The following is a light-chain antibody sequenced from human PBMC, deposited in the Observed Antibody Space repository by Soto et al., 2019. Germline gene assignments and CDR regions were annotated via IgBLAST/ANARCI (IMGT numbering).Light chain of an antibody. CDR1: QSVNTL. J-gene: IGKJ2*01. Sequence: EVVMTQSPATLSVSPGERATLSCRASQSVNTLLAWYQQKPGQAPRLLIFGASKKATGIPDRFSGSGSGTDFTLTISSLQSEDLAGYFCQQYHISTPNTFGQGTRVEIK. CDR3: QQYHISTPNT. V-gene: IGKV3-15*01. CDR2: GAS.